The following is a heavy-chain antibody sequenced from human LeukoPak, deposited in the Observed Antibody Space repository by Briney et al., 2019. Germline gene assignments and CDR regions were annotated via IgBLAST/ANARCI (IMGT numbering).Heavy chain of an antibody. V-gene: IGHV1-69*05. CDR3: AARGYSYGRENYYYYGMDV. CDR2: IIPIFGTA. Sequence: SVKVSCKASGGTFSSYAISWVRQAPGQGLEWMGGIIPIFGTANYAQKFQGRVTITTDESTSTAYMELSSLRSEDTAVYYCAARGYSYGRENYYYYGMDVWGQGTTVTVSS. CDR1: GGTFSSYA. J-gene: IGHJ6*02. D-gene: IGHD5-18*01.